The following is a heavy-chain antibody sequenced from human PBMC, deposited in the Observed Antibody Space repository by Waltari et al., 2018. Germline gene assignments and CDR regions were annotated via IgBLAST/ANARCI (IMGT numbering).Heavy chain of an antibody. J-gene: IGHJ5*02. CDR2: ISGAGGAA. D-gene: IGHD3-3*01. Sequence: EVQLVQSGGGLVQPGGSLRLSCVASGFKFSAYWMHWVRQVPGKGLEWVSRISGAGGAAKYVDSVKGRFTISRDNAKSTLYLQMNNLRGEDTGLYSCARSVSPTHGGGYYGGWFDPWGQGSLVTVSS. CDR1: GFKFSAYW. V-gene: IGHV3-74*03. CDR3: ARSVSPTHGGGYYGGWFDP.